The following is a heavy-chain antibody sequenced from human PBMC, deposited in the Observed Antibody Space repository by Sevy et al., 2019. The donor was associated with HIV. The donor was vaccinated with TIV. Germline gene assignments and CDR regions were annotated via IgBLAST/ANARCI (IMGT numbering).Heavy chain of an antibody. V-gene: IGHV3-7*01. J-gene: IGHJ5*02. D-gene: IGHD2-15*01. CDR1: GFTFSNFW. CDR3: ARAHTICSGGDYSPGWFDP. Sequence: GGSLRLSCAASGFTFSNFWMSWVRQAPGKGLEWVANIKEDGSEKNYVDSVKGRSTISRDNAKNSLYLQMNSLRAEDTAMYYCARAHTICSGGDYSPGWFDPWGQGTLVTVSS. CDR2: IKEDGSEK.